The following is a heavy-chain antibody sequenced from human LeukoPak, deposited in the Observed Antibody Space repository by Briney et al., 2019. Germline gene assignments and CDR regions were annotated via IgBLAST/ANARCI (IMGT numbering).Heavy chain of an antibody. CDR2: ISSSGSTI. J-gene: IGHJ1*01. Sequence: GGSLRLSCAASGFTFSDYYMSWIRQAPGKGLEWVSYISSSGSTIYYAVSVKGRFTISRDNAKNSLYLQMNSLRAEDTAVYYCAREGYYGSRYFQHWGQGTLVTVSS. D-gene: IGHD3-10*01. CDR3: AREGYYGSRYFQH. CDR1: GFTFSDYY. V-gene: IGHV3-11*01.